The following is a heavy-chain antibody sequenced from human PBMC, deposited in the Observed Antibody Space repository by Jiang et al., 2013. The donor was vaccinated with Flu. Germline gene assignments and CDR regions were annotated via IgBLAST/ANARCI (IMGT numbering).Heavy chain of an antibody. CDR3: ARQKYCSAGSCYSVD. CDR2: TYYSGSP. J-gene: IGHJ4*02. D-gene: IGHD2-15*01. V-gene: IGHV4-39*07. Sequence: PGLVKPSETLSLTCTVSGGSISSSNYYWGWIRQPPGKGLEWIGSTYYSGSPDYKPSLRSRVTISVDTSRNRFSLRVSSVTAADTALYYCARQKYCSAGSCYSVDWGQGTKVVVSS. CDR1: GGSISSSNYY.